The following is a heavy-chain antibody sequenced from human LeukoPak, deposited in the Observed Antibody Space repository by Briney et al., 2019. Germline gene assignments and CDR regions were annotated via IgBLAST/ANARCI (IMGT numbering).Heavy chain of an antibody. Sequence: KESGPALVKPTQTLTLTCTFSGFSLSTSGMRVSWIRQPPGKALEWLARIGWDDDKFYSTSLKTRLTISKDTSKTQVVLTMTNMDPVDTATYYCARTNRGSGSINWFDPWGQGTLVTVSS. V-gene: IGHV2-70*04. D-gene: IGHD3-10*01. CDR3: ARTNRGSGSINWFDP. CDR2: IGWDDDK. CDR1: GFSLSTSGMR. J-gene: IGHJ5*02.